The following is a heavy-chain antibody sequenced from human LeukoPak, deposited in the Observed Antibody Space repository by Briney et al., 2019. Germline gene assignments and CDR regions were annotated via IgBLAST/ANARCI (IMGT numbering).Heavy chain of an antibody. V-gene: IGHV4-38-2*01. J-gene: IGHJ4*02. CDR2: IYHSGST. D-gene: IGHD5-18*01. CDR3: ARGGYSYGYLY. CDR1: GYSISSGYY. Sequence: SETLSLTCAVSGYSISSGYYWGGIQQHPGKGLEWIGSIYHSGSTYYNPSLKSRVTISVDTSKNQFSLKLSSVTAADTAVYYCARGGYSYGYLYCGQGTLVTVSS.